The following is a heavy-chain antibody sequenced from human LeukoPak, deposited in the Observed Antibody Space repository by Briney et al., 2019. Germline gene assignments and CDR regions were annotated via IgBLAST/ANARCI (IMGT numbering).Heavy chain of an antibody. J-gene: IGHJ4*02. CDR3: VSSSTTVPNLLDH. V-gene: IGHV3-74*01. CDR2: IKGDGSST. Sequence: VGSLSLSCAPSLFSLNTYLLQAVGQAPGKGLVWVARIKGDGSSTIYADSVKGRFTISRDNSKTTLHLQTSSLTAEYTAVYYCVSSSTTVPNLLDHWGRGTLVTVSS. CDR1: LFSLNTYL. D-gene: IGHD4-17*01.